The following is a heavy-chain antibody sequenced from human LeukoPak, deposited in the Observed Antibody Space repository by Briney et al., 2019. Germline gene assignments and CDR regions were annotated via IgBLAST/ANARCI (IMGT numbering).Heavy chain of an antibody. CDR1: GFTFSSYT. V-gene: IGHV3-21*01. CDR2: ISSSGNYI. J-gene: IGHJ4*02. CDR3: ARSYYDSSGYYHRD. Sequence: GGPLRLSCAASGFTFSSYTMNWVRQAPGKGLEWVSSISSSGNYIYYADSVKGRFTISRDNAKNSLYLQMNSLRAEDTAVYHCARSYYDSSGYYHRDWGQGTQVTVSS. D-gene: IGHD3-22*01.